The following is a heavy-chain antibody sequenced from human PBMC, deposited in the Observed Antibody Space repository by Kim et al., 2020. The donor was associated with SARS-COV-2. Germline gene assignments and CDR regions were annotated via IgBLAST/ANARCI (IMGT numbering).Heavy chain of an antibody. V-gene: IGHV4-59*09. D-gene: IGHD3-9*01. J-gene: IGHJ4*02. CDR3: ARGRYDILTGDYFDY. Sequence: PSLKSRVTISVDTSKNQFSLKLSCVTAADTAVYYCARGRYDILTGDYFDYWGQGTLVTVSS.